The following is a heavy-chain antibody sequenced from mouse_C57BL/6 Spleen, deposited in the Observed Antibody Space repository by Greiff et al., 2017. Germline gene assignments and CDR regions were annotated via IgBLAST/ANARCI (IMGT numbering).Heavy chain of an antibody. CDR2: INYDGSST. CDR1: GFTFSDYY. CDR3: ARRYYDGWYFGV. D-gene: IGHD1-1*01. V-gene: IGHV5-16*01. Sequence: EVMLVESEGGLVQPGSSMKLSCTASGFTFSDYYMAWVRQVPEKGLEWVANINYDGSSTYYLDSLKSRFIISRDNAKNILYLQMSSLKSEDTATYYCARRYYDGWYFGVWGTGTTVTVAS. J-gene: IGHJ1*03.